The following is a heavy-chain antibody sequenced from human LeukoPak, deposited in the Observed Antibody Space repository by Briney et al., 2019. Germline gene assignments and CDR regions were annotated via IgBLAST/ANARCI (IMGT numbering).Heavy chain of an antibody. Sequence: QPGGSLRLSCAASGFTFSDHYIDWVRQAPGKGLEWVGRSGDKGNSYTTAYAASVRGRFTISRDDSKNSLYLQMNSLKIEDTAVYYCTKLARAPRDFDYWGQGTLVTVSS. CDR3: TKLARAPRDFDY. V-gene: IGHV3-72*01. CDR1: GFTFSDHY. CDR2: SGDKGNSYTT. D-gene: IGHD3-10*01. J-gene: IGHJ4*01.